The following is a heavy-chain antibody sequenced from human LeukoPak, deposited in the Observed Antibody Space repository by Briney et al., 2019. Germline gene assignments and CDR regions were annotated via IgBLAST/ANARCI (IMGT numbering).Heavy chain of an antibody. Sequence: GGSLRLSCAASGFTFSNAWMSWVRQAPGKGLEWVGRIKSKTDGGTTDYAAPVKGRFTISRDDSKNTLYLQMNSLKTEDTAVYYCTTPPRLLWFGGLLTPGDYWGQGTLVTVSS. V-gene: IGHV3-15*01. J-gene: IGHJ4*02. CDR1: GFTFSNAW. CDR3: TTPPRLLWFGGLLTPGDY. D-gene: IGHD3-10*01. CDR2: IKSKTDGGTT.